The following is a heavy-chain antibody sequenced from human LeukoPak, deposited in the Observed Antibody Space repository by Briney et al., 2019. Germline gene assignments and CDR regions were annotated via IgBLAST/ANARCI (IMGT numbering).Heavy chain of an antibody. CDR3: ARGRLTRAEFTRGSLGEAVGDAFDI. CDR1: GGSISSSSYY. V-gene: IGHV4-39*07. D-gene: IGHD1-26*01. CDR2: IYYSGST. Sequence: MSSETLSLTCTVSGGSISSSSYYWGWIRQPPGKGLEWIGSIYYSGSTYYNPSLKSRVTISVDTSKNQFSLKLSSVTAADTAVYYCARGRLTRAEFTRGSLGEAVGDAFDIWGQGTMVTVSS. J-gene: IGHJ3*02.